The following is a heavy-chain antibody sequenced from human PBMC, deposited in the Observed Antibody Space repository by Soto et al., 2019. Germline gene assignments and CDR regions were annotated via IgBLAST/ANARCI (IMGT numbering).Heavy chain of an antibody. CDR2: ISYDGSIK. D-gene: IGHD6-13*01. V-gene: IGHV3-30*18. Sequence: PGGSLRLSCAASGFTFSSYGMHWVRQAPGKGLEWVAVISYDGSIKYYADSVKGRFTISRDISKNTLYLQMNSLRAEDTAVYYCAKDSKRIAAAGTDIWGQGTMVTVSS. CDR1: GFTFSSYG. CDR3: AKDSKRIAAAGTDI. J-gene: IGHJ3*02.